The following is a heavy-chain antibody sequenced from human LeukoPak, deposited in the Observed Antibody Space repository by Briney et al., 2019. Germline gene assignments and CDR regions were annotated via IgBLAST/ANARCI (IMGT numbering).Heavy chain of an antibody. V-gene: IGHV1-8*01. J-gene: IGHJ4*02. CDR1: GYTFTSYD. Sequence: ASVKVSCKASGYTFTSYDINWVRQATGQGLEWMGWMNPNSGNTGYAQKFQGRVTMTRNTSISTAYMELSSLRSEDTAAYYCARGRDYYDSYFDYWGQGTLVTVSS. D-gene: IGHD3-22*01. CDR2: MNPNSGNT. CDR3: ARGRDYYDSYFDY.